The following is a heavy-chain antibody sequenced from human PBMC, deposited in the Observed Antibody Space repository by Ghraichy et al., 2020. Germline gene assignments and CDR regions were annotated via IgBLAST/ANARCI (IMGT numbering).Heavy chain of an antibody. CDR2: IGTAGDT. V-gene: IGHV3-13*04. J-gene: IGHJ3*02. CDR1: GFTFSSYD. Sequence: GESLNISCAASGFTFSSYDMHWVRQATGKGLEWVSAIGTAGDTYYPGSVKGRFTIFRENAKNSLYLQMNSLRAGDTAVYYCASSRNTGVRGFFNAFDIWGQGTMVTVSS. CDR3: ASSRNTGVRGFFNAFDI. D-gene: IGHD3-10*01.